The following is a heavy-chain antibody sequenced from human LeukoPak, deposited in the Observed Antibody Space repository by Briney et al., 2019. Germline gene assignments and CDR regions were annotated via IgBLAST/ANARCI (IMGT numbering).Heavy chain of an antibody. CDR1: GFTFNNYW. J-gene: IGHJ4*02. CDR3: AKDRAFTMIVVVTTLFDY. Sequence: GGSLRLSCAASGFTFNNYWMSWGRQAPGKGLEWVSAISGSGGSTYYADSVKGRFTISRDNSKNTLYLQMDSLRAEDTAVYYCAKDRAFTMIVVVTTLFDYWGQGTLVTVSS. D-gene: IGHD3-22*01. CDR2: ISGSGGST. V-gene: IGHV3-23*01.